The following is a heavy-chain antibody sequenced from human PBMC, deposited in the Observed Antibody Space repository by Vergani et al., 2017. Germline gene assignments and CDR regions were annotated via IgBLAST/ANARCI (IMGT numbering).Heavy chain of an antibody. CDR2: IYSGGSST. V-gene: IGHV3-23*03. CDR1: GFTFSSYA. J-gene: IGHJ6*03. D-gene: IGHD3-3*01. CDR3: AKAKGTIFGVVIYYMDV. Sequence: EVQLLESGGGLVQPGGSLRLSCAASGFTFSSYAMSWVRQAPGKGLEWVSVIYSGGSSTYYADSVKGRFTISRDNSKKTLYLQMNSLRAEDTAVYYCAKAKGTIFGVVIYYMDVWGKGTTVTVSS.